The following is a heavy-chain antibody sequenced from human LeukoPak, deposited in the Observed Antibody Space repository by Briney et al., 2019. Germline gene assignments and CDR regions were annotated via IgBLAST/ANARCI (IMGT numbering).Heavy chain of an antibody. Sequence: GASVKVSCKASGYTFTGYYTHWVRQAPGQGLEWMGWINPNSGGTNYAQKFQGRVTMTRDTSISTAYVELSRPRSDDTAVYYCARDYYGSGRPDDAFDIWGQGTMVTVSS. CDR1: GYTFTGYY. CDR2: INPNSGGT. V-gene: IGHV1-2*02. D-gene: IGHD3-10*01. J-gene: IGHJ3*02. CDR3: ARDYYGSGRPDDAFDI.